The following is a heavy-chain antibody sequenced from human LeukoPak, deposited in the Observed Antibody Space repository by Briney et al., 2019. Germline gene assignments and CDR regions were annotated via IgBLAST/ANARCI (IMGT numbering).Heavy chain of an antibody. CDR2: IYPGDSDT. Sequence: GASLKISCEGSGYSFTNYWIGWVRQMPRKSLEWMGIIYPGDSDTRYIPSFQGQVTISADKSISTAYLQWSSLKAADTAMYYCARRVDSYWFFDYWGQGTLVTVSS. V-gene: IGHV5-51*01. CDR1: GYSFTNYW. D-gene: IGHD1-26*01. J-gene: IGHJ4*02. CDR3: ARRVDSYWFFDY.